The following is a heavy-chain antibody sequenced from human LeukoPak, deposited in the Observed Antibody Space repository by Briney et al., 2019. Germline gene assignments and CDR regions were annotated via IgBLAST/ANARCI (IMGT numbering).Heavy chain of an antibody. J-gene: IGHJ4*02. CDR3: VRESKYSGSYHEDY. CDR1: GFTFSSYS. CDR2: ITSSSSYI. V-gene: IGHV3-21*01. D-gene: IGHD1-26*01. Sequence: GGSLRLSCAASGFTFSSYSMNWVRQAPGKGLEWVSSITSSSSYIYYADSVKGRFTISRDNAKNSLYLQMNSLRAEDTAVYYRVRESKYSGSYHEDYWGQGTLVTVSS.